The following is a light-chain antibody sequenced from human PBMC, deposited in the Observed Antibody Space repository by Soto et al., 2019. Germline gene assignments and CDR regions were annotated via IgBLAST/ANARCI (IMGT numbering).Light chain of an antibody. V-gene: IGLV2-14*02. CDR3: SSYSSTSTPWV. Sequence: QSVLTQPASVSVSPGQSITISCSGTSSDVGGYNLVSWYQHHPGKAPKLIIFGVSERPSGVSNRFSGSKSGNTASLTISGLQAEDEADYYCSSYSSTSTPWVFGGGTKLTVL. J-gene: IGLJ3*02. CDR1: SSDVGGYNL. CDR2: GVS.